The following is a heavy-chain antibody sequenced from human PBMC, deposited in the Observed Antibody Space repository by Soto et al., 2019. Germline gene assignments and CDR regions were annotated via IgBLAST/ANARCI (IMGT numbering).Heavy chain of an antibody. CDR2: INPSGGST. CDR3: ARAPSGIFGVVTGEYGMDV. V-gene: IGHV1-46*01. Sequence: ASVKVSCKASGYTFTSYYMHWVRQAPGQGLEGMGIINPSGGSTSYAQKFQGRVTMTRATSTSTVYMELSSLRSEDTAVYYCARAPSGIFGVVTGEYGMDVWGQGTTVTVSS. J-gene: IGHJ6*02. D-gene: IGHD3-3*01. CDR1: GYTFTSYY.